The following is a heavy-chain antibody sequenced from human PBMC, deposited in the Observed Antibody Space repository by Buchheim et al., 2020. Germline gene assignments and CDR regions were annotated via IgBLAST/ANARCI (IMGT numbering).Heavy chain of an antibody. V-gene: IGHV3-15*01. Sequence: EVQLVESGGGLLEPGGSLRLSCVASGFTFSNAWMTWVRQVPGKGLEWVGRIKSKWNGGTINYAGSVKNRFTISRDDSKNTLYLQMNSLNTGDTAIYYCTTDLAPTTGILYWGQGTL. D-gene: IGHD1-1*01. J-gene: IGHJ4*02. CDR3: TTDLAPTTGILY. CDR1: GFTFSNAW. CDR2: IKSKWNGGTI.